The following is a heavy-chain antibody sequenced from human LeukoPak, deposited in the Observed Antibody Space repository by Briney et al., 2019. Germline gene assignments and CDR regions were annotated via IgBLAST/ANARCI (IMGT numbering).Heavy chain of an antibody. J-gene: IGHJ4*02. CDR1: GVTFSSDS. V-gene: IGHV3-48*02. D-gene: IGHD3-22*01. CDR3: ATENYYYCSSGYSPYYFDY. Sequence: GGSLRLSCPASGVTFSSDSMDCVRQAPGKGLEWVSYISSSGSTIYYADSVKGRFTISRDNAKNSLYLQMRSMRDEATVVFYRATENYYYCSSGYSPYYFDYWGQGTLVTVSS. CDR2: ISSSGSTI.